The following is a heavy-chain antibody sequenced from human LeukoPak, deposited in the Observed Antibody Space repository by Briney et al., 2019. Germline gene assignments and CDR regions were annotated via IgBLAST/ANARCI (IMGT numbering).Heavy chain of an antibody. D-gene: IGHD3-9*01. CDR2: ILYDGGNK. CDR1: GFTFSSYG. J-gene: IGHJ3*02. V-gene: IGHV3-30*02. CDR3: AKGYDILTGDHAFDI. Sequence: AGGSLRLSCAASGFTFSSYGMHWVRQAPGKGLEWVAFILYDGGNKYYADSVKGRFTISRDNSKNTLYLQMNSLRAEDTAVYYCAKGYDILTGDHAFDIWGQGTMVTVSS.